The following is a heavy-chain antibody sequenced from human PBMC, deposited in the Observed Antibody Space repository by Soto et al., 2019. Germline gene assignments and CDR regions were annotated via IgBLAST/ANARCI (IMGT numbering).Heavy chain of an antibody. CDR1: GGSISSSSYY. V-gene: IGHV4-39*01. CDR3: ARLYYYGSGSY. J-gene: IGHJ4*02. CDR2: IYYSGST. Sequence: PSETLSLTCTVPGGSISSSSYYWGWIRQPPGKGLEWIGSIYYSGSTYYNPSLKSRVTISVDTSKNQFSLKLSSVTAADTAVYYCARLYYYGSGSYWGQGTLVTVSS. D-gene: IGHD3-10*01.